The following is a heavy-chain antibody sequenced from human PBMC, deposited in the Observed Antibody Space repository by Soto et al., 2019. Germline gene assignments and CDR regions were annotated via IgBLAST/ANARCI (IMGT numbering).Heavy chain of an antibody. CDR2: ISSSSSYI. CDR3: ARGPAVRSAFDI. Sequence: GGSLRLSCAASGFTFSSYSMNWVRQAPGKGLEWVSSISSSSSYIYHADSVKGRFTISRDNAKNSLYLQMNSLRAEDTAVYYCARGPAVRSAFDIWGQGTMVTVSS. V-gene: IGHV3-21*01. J-gene: IGHJ3*02. CDR1: GFTFSSYS.